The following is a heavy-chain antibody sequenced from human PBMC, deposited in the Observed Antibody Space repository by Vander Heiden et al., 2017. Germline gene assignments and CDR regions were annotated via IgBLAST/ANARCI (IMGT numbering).Heavy chain of an antibody. V-gene: IGHV2-70*01. D-gene: IGHD4-4*01. J-gene: IGHJ5*02. CDR3: ARISWDYSNYEGWFDP. CDR2: IDWDDDK. CDR1: GFPLSTSGMC. Sequence: QVTLRESGPALVKPPQTLPLTCTFSGFPLSTSGMCVSWIRQPPGKALKWLALIDWDDDKYYSTSLKTRLTISKDTSKNQVVLTMTNMDPVDTATYYCARISWDYSNYEGWFDPWGQGTLVTVSS.